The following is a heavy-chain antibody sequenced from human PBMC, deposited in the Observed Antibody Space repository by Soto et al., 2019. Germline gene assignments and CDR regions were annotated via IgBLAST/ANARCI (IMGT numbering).Heavy chain of an antibody. Sequence: SLRLSCAASGFTFSSYAMSWVRQAPGKGLEWVSVISGSGGSTYYADSVKGRFTISRDNSKNTLYLQMNSLRAEDTAVYYCAKDRTAGYSSSWYENWGQGTLVTVSS. CDR1: GFTFSSYA. CDR2: ISGSGGST. D-gene: IGHD6-13*01. V-gene: IGHV3-23*01. J-gene: IGHJ4*02. CDR3: AKDRTAGYSSSWYEN.